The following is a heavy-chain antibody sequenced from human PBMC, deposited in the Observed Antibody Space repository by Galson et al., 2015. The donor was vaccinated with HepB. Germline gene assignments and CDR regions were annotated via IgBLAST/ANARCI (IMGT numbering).Heavy chain of an antibody. CDR1: GFTFSSYS. CDR2: ISSSSSYI. J-gene: IGHJ4*02. V-gene: IGHV3-21*01. CDR3: ARDVAPYGSGSAYDY. Sequence: PRLSCAASGFTFSSYSMNWVRQAPGKGLEWVSSISSSSSYIYYADSVKGRFTISRDNAKNSLYLQMNSLRAEDTAVYYCARDVAPYGSGSAYDYWGQGTLVTVSS. D-gene: IGHD3-10*01.